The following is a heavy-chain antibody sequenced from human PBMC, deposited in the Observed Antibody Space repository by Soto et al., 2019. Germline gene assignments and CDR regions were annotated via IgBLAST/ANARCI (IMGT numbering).Heavy chain of an antibody. CDR3: TKVGDGNVLNF. J-gene: IGHJ4*02. D-gene: IGHD1-1*01. Sequence: GGSLRLSCAASGFTSRDAWMTWVRQAPGKGLEWVGRIKAKSDGGTAVYAAPVQGRFTISRDDSKNTVYLQMDSLKTEDTAVYYCTKVGDGNVLNFWGQGTLVTVSS. CDR2: IKAKSDGGTA. CDR1: GFTSRDAW. V-gene: IGHV3-15*01.